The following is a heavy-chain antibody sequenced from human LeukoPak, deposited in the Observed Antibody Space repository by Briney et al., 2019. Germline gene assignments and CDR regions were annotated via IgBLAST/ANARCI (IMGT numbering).Heavy chain of an antibody. V-gene: IGHV3-7*01. CDR1: GFTFTNHI. D-gene: IGHD3-10*01. Sequence: PGGSLRLTCAASGFTFTNHIISWVRRAPGKGLEWVANMRQRGSDKYYADFVKGRFTISRDDAKQSVYLEMNSLGVEDTAVYYCAREGTAFDIWGQGTMVTVSS. CDR3: AREGTAFDI. J-gene: IGHJ3*02. CDR2: MRQRGSDK.